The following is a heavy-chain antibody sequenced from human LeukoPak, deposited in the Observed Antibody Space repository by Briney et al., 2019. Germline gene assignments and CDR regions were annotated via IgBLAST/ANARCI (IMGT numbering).Heavy chain of an antibody. V-gene: IGHV3-7*01. CDR2: IKQEGSDK. CDR3: ARSGSNGDDY. CDR1: GFTFSNYW. D-gene: IGHD5-24*01. Sequence: GGSLRLSCAASGFTFSNYWMNWVRQAPGKGLEWVANIKQEGSDKNYVGSVRGRFTISRGNAKNLLYLLMHSPRVEDTAVYYCARSGSNGDDYWGQGTLVTVSS. J-gene: IGHJ4*02.